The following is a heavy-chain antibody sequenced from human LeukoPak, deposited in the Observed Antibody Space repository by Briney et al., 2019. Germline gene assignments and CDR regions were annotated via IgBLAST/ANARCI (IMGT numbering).Heavy chain of an antibody. Sequence: SSETLSLTCTVSGGSISSGDYYWSWIRQPPGKDLEWIGYIYYSGSTYYNPSLKSRVTISVDTSKNQFSLKLSSVTAADTAVYYCARDPVEMATIGYWGQGTLVTVSS. CDR1: GGSISSGDYY. CDR2: IYYSGST. V-gene: IGHV4-30-4*08. J-gene: IGHJ4*02. D-gene: IGHD5-24*01. CDR3: ARDPVEMATIGY.